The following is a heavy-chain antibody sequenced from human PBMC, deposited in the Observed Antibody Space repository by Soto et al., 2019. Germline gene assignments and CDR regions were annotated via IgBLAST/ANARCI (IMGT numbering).Heavy chain of an antibody. J-gene: IGHJ3*02. CDR1: GGSFSGYY. V-gene: IGHV4-34*01. CDR2: IDHSGST. D-gene: IGHD1-26*01. CDR3: EIEKVGATSVHVFDI. Sequence: SETLSLTCAVYGGSFSGYYWSWIRQPPGKGLEWIGEIDHSGSTNYNPSLKSRVTISVDTPKNQFSLKLSSVTAEDTAVYYCEIEKVGATSVHVFDIWGQGTMVTVSS.